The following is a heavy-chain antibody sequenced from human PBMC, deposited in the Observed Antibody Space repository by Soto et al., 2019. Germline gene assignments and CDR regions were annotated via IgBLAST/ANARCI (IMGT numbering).Heavy chain of an antibody. CDR2: IYYSGRT. CDR3: ARTRTTVVTQAYFDH. V-gene: IGHV4-39*01. CDR1: GESISSSSYY. J-gene: IGHJ4*02. Sequence: SETLSLTCIVSGESISSSSYYWGWIRQPPGKGLEWIGSIYYSGRTYYNPSFKSRVTISIDTSKNQFSLKLSSVTATDTAVYYCARTRTTVVTQAYFDHWGQGALVTVSS. D-gene: IGHD2-21*02.